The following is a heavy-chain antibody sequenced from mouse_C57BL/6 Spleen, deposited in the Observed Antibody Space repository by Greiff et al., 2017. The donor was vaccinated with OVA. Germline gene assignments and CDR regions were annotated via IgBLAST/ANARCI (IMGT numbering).Heavy chain of an antibody. V-gene: IGHV5-4*01. CDR1: GFTFSSYA. Sequence: EVMLVESGGGLVKPGGSLKLSCAASGFTFSSYAMSWVRQTPEKRLEWVATISDGGSYTYYPDNVKGRFTISRDNAKNNLYLQMSHLKSEDTAMYYCAREGITTVVAKPGFDYWGQGTTLTVSS. CDR3: AREGITTVVAKPGFDY. D-gene: IGHD1-1*01. CDR2: ISDGGSYT. J-gene: IGHJ2*01.